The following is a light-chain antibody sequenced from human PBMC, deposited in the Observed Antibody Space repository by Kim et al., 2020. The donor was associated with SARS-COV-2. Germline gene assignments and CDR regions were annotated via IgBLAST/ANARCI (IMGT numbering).Light chain of an antibody. V-gene: IGKV3D-15*01. CDR2: DAS. J-gene: IGKJ5*01. Sequence: VVMTQSPATLSLSPGERATLSCRASQSVGSYLAWYQQKPGQAPRLLIYDASIRASGTPARFSGSGSGTDFSLTISSLEPEDFGIYYCQQYNNWPITFGQGTRLEIK. CDR1: QSVGSY. CDR3: QQYNNWPIT.